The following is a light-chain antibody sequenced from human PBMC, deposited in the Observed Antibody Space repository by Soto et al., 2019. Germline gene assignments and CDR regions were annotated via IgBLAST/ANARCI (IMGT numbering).Light chain of an antibody. CDR2: DAS. J-gene: IGKJ4*01. CDR3: QQSASSPLT. Sequence: EIVLTQSPGTLSLSPGERATLSCRATQSVGNNYLAWFQQKPGQAPRLLTYDASSRATGIPDRFSASGSGTDFTLTINRLEPEDFAVYYCQQSASSPLTFGGGTKVEIK. V-gene: IGKV3-20*01. CDR1: QSVGNNY.